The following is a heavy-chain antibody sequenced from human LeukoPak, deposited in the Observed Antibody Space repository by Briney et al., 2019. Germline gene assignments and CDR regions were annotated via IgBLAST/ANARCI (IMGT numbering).Heavy chain of an antibody. CDR3: AKYCSGDCSRRTFDC. V-gene: IGHV3-23*01. CDR2: ISGGGGRT. Sequence: QTGGSLRLSCAASGFTFSNYALSWVRQAPGKGLEWVSTISGGGGRTFYADSVKGRFTVSRDNSKITLYLQMSSLRAEDTAIYYCAKYCSGDCSRRTFDCWGQGTLVTVSS. CDR1: GFTFSNYA. D-gene: IGHD2-21*02. J-gene: IGHJ4*02.